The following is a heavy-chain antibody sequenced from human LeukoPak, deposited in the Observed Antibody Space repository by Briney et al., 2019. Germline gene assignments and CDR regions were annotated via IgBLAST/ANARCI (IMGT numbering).Heavy chain of an antibody. V-gene: IGHV3-15*01. CDR2: IKSKTDGGTT. Sequence: GGSLRLSCAASGFTFSSYAMSWVRQAPGKGLEWVGRIKSKTDGGTTDYAAPVKGRFTISRDDSKNTLYLQMNSLKTEDTAVYYCTTEIFTRWFGELLPFDYWGQGTLVTVSS. CDR1: GFTFSSYA. CDR3: TTEIFTRWFGELLPFDY. J-gene: IGHJ4*02. D-gene: IGHD3-10*01.